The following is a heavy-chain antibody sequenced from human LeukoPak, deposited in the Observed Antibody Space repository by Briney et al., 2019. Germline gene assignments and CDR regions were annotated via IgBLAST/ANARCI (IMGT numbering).Heavy chain of an antibody. V-gene: IGHV4-34*01. Sequence: SETLSLTCAVYGGSFSGYYWSWIRQPPGKGLEWIGEINHSGSTNYNPSLKSRVTIAVDTSKNQFSLKLSSVSAADTAVYYCARAGNYDFWSGRNYYYYYMDVWGKGTTVIVSS. D-gene: IGHD3-3*01. CDR1: GGSFSGYY. CDR2: INHSGST. CDR3: ARAGNYDFWSGRNYYYYYMDV. J-gene: IGHJ6*03.